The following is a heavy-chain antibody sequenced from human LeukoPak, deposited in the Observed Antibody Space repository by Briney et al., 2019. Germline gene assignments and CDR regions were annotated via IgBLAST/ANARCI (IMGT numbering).Heavy chain of an antibody. CDR1: GGSISGYY. J-gene: IGHJ4*02. CDR3: ARSEPGYSYGWYDY. Sequence: SETLSLTCTVSGGSISGYYWSWVRQPPGKGLEWIGYIYYSGSSNYSPSLKSRVTMSVDSSKNQFSLKLTSMTPADTAVYYCARSEPGYSYGWYDYWGQGTLVTVSS. V-gene: IGHV4-59*01. CDR2: IYYSGSS. D-gene: IGHD5-18*01.